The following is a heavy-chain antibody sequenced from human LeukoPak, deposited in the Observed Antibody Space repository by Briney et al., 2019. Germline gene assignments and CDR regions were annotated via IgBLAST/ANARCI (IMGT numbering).Heavy chain of an antibody. D-gene: IGHD3-10*01. J-gene: IGHJ5*02. CDR3: ARAPRITMVRGVIYWFDP. CDR2: MNPNSGNT. CDR1: GYTFTGYY. V-gene: IGHV1-8*03. Sequence: ASVKVSCKASGYTFTGYYIHWVRQAPGQGLEWMGWMNPNSGNTGYAQKFQGRVTITRNTSITTAYMELSSLRSEDTAVYYCARAPRITMVRGVIYWFDPWGQGTLVTVSS.